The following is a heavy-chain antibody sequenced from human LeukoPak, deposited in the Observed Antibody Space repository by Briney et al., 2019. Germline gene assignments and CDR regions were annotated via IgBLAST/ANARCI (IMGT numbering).Heavy chain of an antibody. D-gene: IGHD1-26*01. V-gene: IGHV3-9*01. Sequence: GGSLRLSCAASQFTFGDYAMHWVRQAPGKGLEWVSGISWNSGSIAYADSVKGRFTISRDNAKNSLYLQMNSLRAEDTALYYCAKDRYSGGSSDAFDIWGQGTMVTVSS. J-gene: IGHJ3*02. CDR3: AKDRYSGGSSDAFDI. CDR1: QFTFGDYA. CDR2: ISWNSGSI.